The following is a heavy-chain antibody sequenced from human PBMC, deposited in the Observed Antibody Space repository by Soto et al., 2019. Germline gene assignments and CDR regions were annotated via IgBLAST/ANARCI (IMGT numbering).Heavy chain of an antibody. CDR1: GGSISGYY. D-gene: IGHD3-22*01. J-gene: IGHJ5*02. CDR3: ARRGADRSGYYPS. Sequence: PSETLSLTCTVSGGSISGYYWSWIRQPPGKGLEWIGYIYYSGSTDYNPSLKSRVTISVDSSKNQFSLKLTSVTAADTAVYYCARRGADRSGYYPSWGQGTLVTVSS. V-gene: IGHV4-59*01. CDR2: IYYSGST.